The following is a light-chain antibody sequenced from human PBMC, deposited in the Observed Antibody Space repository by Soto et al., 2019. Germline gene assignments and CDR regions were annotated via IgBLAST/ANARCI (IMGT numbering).Light chain of an antibody. Sequence: QSALTQPRSVSGSPGQSVTISCTGTSSDVGAYNYVSWYQQHPGKAPKLMIYDVSKRPSGVPDRFSASKSCNTASLTISGLQAEDEANYYCCSYVATYTFVFGGGTKVTVL. CDR3: CSYVATYTFV. CDR2: DVS. CDR1: SSDVGAYNY. V-gene: IGLV2-11*01. J-gene: IGLJ2*01.